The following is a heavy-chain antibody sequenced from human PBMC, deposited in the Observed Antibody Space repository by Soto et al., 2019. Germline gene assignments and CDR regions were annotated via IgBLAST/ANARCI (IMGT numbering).Heavy chain of an antibody. CDR2: ISDSGSTI. CDR1: GFPLSSYA. Sequence: WGSLRLSCAASGFPLSSYAMNWVRQTPDKGLEWLSYISDSGSTIHYADSVKGRFTISRDNAKNSLYLQMNSLRADDTAVYYCTRDGSWGQGTLVTVSS. D-gene: IGHD5-12*01. V-gene: IGHV3-48*01. J-gene: IGHJ5*02. CDR3: TRDGS.